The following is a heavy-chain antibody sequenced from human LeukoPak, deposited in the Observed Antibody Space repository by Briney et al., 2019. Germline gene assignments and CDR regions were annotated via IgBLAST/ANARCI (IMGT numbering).Heavy chain of an antibody. J-gene: IGHJ4*02. CDR3: AKALLNGIFDY. CDR2: ISGSGGST. Sequence: GGSLRLSCAASGFTFSSYAMSWVRQAPGKGLEWVSAISGSGGSTYYADSVKGRFTISRDDSENTLYLQMNSLRAEDTAVYYCAKALLNGIFDYWGQGTLVTVSS. CDR1: GFTFSSYA. V-gene: IGHV3-23*01.